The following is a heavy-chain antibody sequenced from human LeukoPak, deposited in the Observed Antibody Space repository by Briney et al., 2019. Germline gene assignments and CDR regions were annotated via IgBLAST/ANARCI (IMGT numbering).Heavy chain of an antibody. CDR3: ARVGDYDSSGYYGWFDP. V-gene: IGHV4-34*01. CDR2: INHSGST. J-gene: IGHJ5*02. CDR1: GGSFSGYC. Sequence: SETLSLTCAVYGGSFSGYCWSWIRQPPGKGLEWIGEINHSGSTNYNPSLKSRVTISVDTSKNQFSLKLSSVTAADTAVYYCARVGDYDSSGYYGWFDPWGQGTLVTVSS. D-gene: IGHD3-22*01.